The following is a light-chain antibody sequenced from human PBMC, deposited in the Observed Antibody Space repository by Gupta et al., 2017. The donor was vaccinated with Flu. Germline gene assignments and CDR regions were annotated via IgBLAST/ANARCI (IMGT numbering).Light chain of an antibody. CDR3: QSYDSSLSGYV. CDR2: GIS. CDR1: SSNIGAGYD. J-gene: IGLJ1*01. V-gene: IGLV1-40*01. Sequence: QSVLTQPPSVSGAPGQMVTISCTGSSSNIGAGYDVHWYQQLPGTAPKLLIYGISNRPSGVPDRFSGSKSGTSASLAITGLQAEDEADYYCQSYDSSLSGYVFGTGTKVTVL.